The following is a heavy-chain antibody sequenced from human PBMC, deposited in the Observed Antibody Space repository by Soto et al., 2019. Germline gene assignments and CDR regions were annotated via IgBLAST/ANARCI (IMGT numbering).Heavy chain of an antibody. CDR1: GGSISSYY. CDR3: ARLGGYYQAFAH. D-gene: IGHD3-22*01. V-gene: IGHV4-59*08. Sequence: SETLSLTCTVSGGSISSYYGGWFRQPPGKGLEWIGYIYYSGSTTYHPSLKSRVTISVDTSKNQFSLNLTSVTAADTAVYYCARLGGYYQAFAHWGQGSLVTVS. CDR2: IYYSGST. J-gene: IGHJ4*02.